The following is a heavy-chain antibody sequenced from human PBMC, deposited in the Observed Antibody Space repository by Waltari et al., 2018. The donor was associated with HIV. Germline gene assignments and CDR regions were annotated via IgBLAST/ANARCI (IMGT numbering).Heavy chain of an antibody. V-gene: IGHV3-21*01. Sequence: EVQLMESGGRLVKPGGSLRLSCAASGFSFGSHSMSWVRQAPGKGLEGVACISSGSSVITYSGSGKGRFTISRGNAENSLYLQMNSLRAEDTAVYYCARDMATFTGAYYFDTWGQGTLVTVSS. CDR3: ARDMATFTGAYYFDT. CDR1: GFSFGSHS. CDR2: ISSGSSVI. D-gene: IGHD5-12*01. J-gene: IGHJ4*02.